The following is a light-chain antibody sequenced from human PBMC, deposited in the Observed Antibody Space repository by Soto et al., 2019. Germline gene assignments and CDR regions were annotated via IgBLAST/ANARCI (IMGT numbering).Light chain of an antibody. CDR1: QSISSW. J-gene: IGKJ1*01. CDR2: DAS. CDR3: QQYDVYSGT. V-gene: IGKV1-5*01. Sequence: DIQMTQSPSTLSASVGDRVTITCRASQSISSWLAWYQQKPGKAPKLLIYDASSLDSGVPSRFSGSGSGTEFTLTISSLHPDDFATYYCQQYDVYSGTSGQGTKVDIK.